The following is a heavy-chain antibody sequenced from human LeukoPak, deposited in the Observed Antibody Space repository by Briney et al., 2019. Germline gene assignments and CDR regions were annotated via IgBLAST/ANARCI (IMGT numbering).Heavy chain of an antibody. CDR2: IYYSASP. Sequence: PSETLSLTCTVSGASTSNINYFWGWIRQPPGKGLEWIGSIYYSASPYYNPSLKSRVTVSVDTSKNQFSLKLSSVTAADTAVYYCARHPRIAAAPTYYFDYWGQGTLVTVSS. D-gene: IGHD6-13*01. CDR3: ARHPRIAAAPTYYFDY. CDR1: GASTSNINYF. J-gene: IGHJ4*02. V-gene: IGHV4-39*01.